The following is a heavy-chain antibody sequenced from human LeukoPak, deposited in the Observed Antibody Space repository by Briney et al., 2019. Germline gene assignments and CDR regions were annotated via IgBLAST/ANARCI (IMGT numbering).Heavy chain of an antibody. CDR2: IRSKAYGGTT. V-gene: IGHV3-49*03. Sequence: GGSLRLSCTASGFTFGDYAMSWFRQAPGKGLEWVGFIRSKAYGGTTEYAASVKGRFTISRDDSKSIAYLQMNSLKTEDIAVYYCTRSSSWYYLTYFDYWGQGTLVTVSS. CDR3: TRSSSWYYLTYFDY. D-gene: IGHD6-13*01. J-gene: IGHJ4*02. CDR1: GFTFGDYA.